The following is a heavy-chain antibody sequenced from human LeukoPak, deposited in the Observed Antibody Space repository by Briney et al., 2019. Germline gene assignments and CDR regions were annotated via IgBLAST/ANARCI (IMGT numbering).Heavy chain of an antibody. CDR2: IKQDGSKK. CDR1: GFTFSSYW. Sequence: GGSLRLSCAASGFTFSSYWMSWVRQAPGKGLEWVANIKQDGSKKYYVDSVKGRFTISRDNAKNSLYLQMNSLRAEDTAVYYCARDSIGYYYPDAFDIWGQGTMVTVSS. V-gene: IGHV3-7*04. J-gene: IGHJ3*02. D-gene: IGHD3-22*01. CDR3: ARDSIGYYYPDAFDI.